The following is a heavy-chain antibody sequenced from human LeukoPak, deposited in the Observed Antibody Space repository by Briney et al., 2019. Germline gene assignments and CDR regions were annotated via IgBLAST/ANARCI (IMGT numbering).Heavy chain of an antibody. D-gene: IGHD3-22*01. J-gene: IGHJ4*02. V-gene: IGHV4-61*03. CDR3: ARGGMSTYYDSGGYYSY. Sequence: SETLSLTCTVSGGSVSGSSIVNYYWSWIRQPPGKGLEWIGYVSYSGETNFNPSLRRRVTMSVDTSKNHISLKLGSVNAADTAVYYCARGGMSTYYDSGGYYSYWGQGTLVTVSS. CDR2: VSYSGET. CDR1: GGSVSGSSIVNYY.